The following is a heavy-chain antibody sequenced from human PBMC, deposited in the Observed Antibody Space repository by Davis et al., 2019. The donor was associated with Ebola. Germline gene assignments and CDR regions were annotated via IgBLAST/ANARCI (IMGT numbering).Heavy chain of an antibody. CDR2: IYSGGST. D-gene: IGHD4-17*01. J-gene: IGHJ6*02. Sequence: GESLKISCAASGFTFSSYEMNWVRQAPGKGLEWVSVIYSGGSTYYADSVKGRFTISRDNSKNTLYLQMNSLRAEDTAVYYCARNYGDYFGAHYGMDVWGQGTTVTVSS. CDR1: GFTFSSYE. CDR3: ARNYGDYFGAHYGMDV. V-gene: IGHV3-66*02.